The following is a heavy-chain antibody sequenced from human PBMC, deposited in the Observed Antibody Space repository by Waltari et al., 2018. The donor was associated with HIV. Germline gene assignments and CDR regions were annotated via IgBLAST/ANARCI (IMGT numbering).Heavy chain of an antibody. CDR2: IYYSGST. J-gene: IGHJ5*02. CDR3: ARGRGGGGSSGNWFDP. D-gene: IGHD2-15*01. V-gene: IGHV4-59*01. CDR1: GGSIRNYF. Sequence: QVQLQESGPGQMKPSETLSLTCTVSGGSIRNYFWSWIRQPPGKGLEWLGYIYYSGSTNYNPSLKSRVTISVDTSKSQFSLKLSSVTAADTAVYYCARGRGGGGSSGNWFDPWGQGTLVTVSS.